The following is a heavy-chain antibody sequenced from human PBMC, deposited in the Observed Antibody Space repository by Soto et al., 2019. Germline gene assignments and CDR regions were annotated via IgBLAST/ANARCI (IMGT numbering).Heavy chain of an antibody. CDR3: ARVMVATPPYYYYYMDV. D-gene: IGHD2-8*01. J-gene: IGHJ6*03. CDR1: GYTLTSYG. CDR2: ISAYNGNT. Sequence: QVQLVQSGAEVKKPGASVKVSCKASGYTLTSYGISWVRQAPGQGLEWMGWISAYNGNTNYAQKLQGRVTMTTDTSTSTAYMELRSLRSDDTAVYYCARVMVATPPYYYYYMDVCGKGTTVTVSS. V-gene: IGHV1-18*01.